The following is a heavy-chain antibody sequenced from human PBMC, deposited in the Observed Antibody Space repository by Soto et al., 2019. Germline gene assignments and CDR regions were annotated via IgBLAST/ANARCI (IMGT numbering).Heavy chain of an antibody. D-gene: IGHD3-10*01. Sequence: SVKVSCKASGGTFSSYAISWVRQAPGQGLEWTGGIIPIFGTANYAQKFQGRVTITADESTSTAYMELSSLRSEDTAVYYCAREKNYYGSGSYSYYFDYWGQGTLVTVSS. J-gene: IGHJ4*02. CDR3: AREKNYYGSGSYSYYFDY. V-gene: IGHV1-69*13. CDR2: IIPIFGTA. CDR1: GGTFSSYA.